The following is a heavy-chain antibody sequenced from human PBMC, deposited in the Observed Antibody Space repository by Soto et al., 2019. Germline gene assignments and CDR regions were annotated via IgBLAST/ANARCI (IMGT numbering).Heavy chain of an antibody. CDR2: IDHSGST. D-gene: IGHD3-10*01. CDR3: ARDSGHYGKGWFDP. Sequence: QVQLQESGPGLVKPLETLSLTCTVSGASISSSGYYWNWMRQHPGKGLEWIGYIDHSGSTNYNPSLKSRVTMSVDTSNNQFSLKLSYVTAADTALYYCARDSGHYGKGWFDPWGQGTLVTVSS. J-gene: IGHJ5*02. CDR1: GASISSSGYY. V-gene: IGHV4-31*03.